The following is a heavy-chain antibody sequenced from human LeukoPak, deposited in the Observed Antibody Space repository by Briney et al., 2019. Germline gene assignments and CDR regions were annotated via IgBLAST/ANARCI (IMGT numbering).Heavy chain of an antibody. CDR1: GFIFSSFS. V-gene: IGHV3-7*04. J-gene: IGHJ4*02. CDR2: IKEDGSEK. CDR3: TREGSSWGYYFEN. Sequence: PGGSLRLSCAASGFIFSSFSMNWVRQAPGKGLEWVANIKEDGSEKNYMDSVKGRFTISRDNAKNSLYLQMNSLRGEDTAVYYCTREGSSWGYYFENWGQGALVTVSS. D-gene: IGHD6-13*01.